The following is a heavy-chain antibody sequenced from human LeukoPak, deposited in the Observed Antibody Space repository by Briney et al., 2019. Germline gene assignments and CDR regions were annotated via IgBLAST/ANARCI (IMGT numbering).Heavy chain of an antibody. CDR1: GGSISSGPYY. D-gene: IGHD2-8*02. Sequence: SETLSLTCTVSGGSISSGPYYWIWIRQHPGRGLEWIGYITYSGNTYYYPALNSRVTVSLDTSKTQFSLKLSSVTAADTAVYYCATLTGFFDYWGQGTLVTVSS. CDR2: ITYSGNT. CDR3: ATLTGFFDY. V-gene: IGHV4-31*03. J-gene: IGHJ4*02.